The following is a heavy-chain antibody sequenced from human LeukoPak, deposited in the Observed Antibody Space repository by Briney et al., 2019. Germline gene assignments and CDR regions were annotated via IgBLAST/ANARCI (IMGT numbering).Heavy chain of an antibody. CDR2: ISGSGANT. CDR1: GFTVSSNY. CDR3: ARGDYGNPRHFDY. V-gene: IGHV3-23*01. J-gene: IGHJ4*02. Sequence: GGSLRLSCAASGFTVSSNYMSWVRQAPGKGLEWVSAISGSGANTYYADSVKGRFTISRDNSKNTLYLQINSLRAEDTAVYYCARGDYGNPRHFDYWGQGTLVTVSS. D-gene: IGHD4-11*01.